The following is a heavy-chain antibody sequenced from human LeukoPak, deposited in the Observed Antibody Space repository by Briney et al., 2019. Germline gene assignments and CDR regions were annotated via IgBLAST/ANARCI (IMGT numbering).Heavy chain of an antibody. CDR3: ARDTEQLVPTGLEFDY. V-gene: IGHV1-18*01. CDR2: ISAYNGNT. Sequence: ASVKVSCKASGYTFTSYGISRVRQAPGQGLEWMGWISAYNGNTNYAQKLQDRVTMTTDTSTSTAYMELRSLRSDDTAVYYCARDTEQLVPTGLEFDYWGQGTLVTVSS. CDR1: GYTFTSYG. D-gene: IGHD6-13*01. J-gene: IGHJ4*02.